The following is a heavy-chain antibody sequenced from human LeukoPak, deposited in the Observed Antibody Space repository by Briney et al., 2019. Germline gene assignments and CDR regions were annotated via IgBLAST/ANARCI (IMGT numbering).Heavy chain of an antibody. D-gene: IGHD5-18*01. CDR2: IYSSGST. CDR1: GGSISSYY. Sequence: SETLSLTCTVSGGSISSYYWSWIRQPPRKGLEWIGYIYSSGSTNYNPSLKSRVTISVDTSKNQFSLKLSSVTAADTAVYYCARTLLGYSYGVFDSWGQGTLVTVSS. CDR3: ARTLLGYSYGVFDS. V-gene: IGHV4-59*01. J-gene: IGHJ4*02.